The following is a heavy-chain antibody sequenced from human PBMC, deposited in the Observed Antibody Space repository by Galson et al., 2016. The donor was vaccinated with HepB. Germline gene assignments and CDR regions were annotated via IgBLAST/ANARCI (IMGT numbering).Heavy chain of an antibody. D-gene: IGHD1-26*01. Sequence: SLRLSCAASGFTFSSYGMHWVRQAPGKGLEWVARILKDGSHKYYADNMKGRFTISRDNSKNTLYLQMISLGVEDTAAYYCATDTSGSYYDSPYWGQGTLVTVSS. V-gene: IGHV3-30*03. CDR2: ILKDGSHK. CDR1: GFTFSSYG. CDR3: ATDTSGSYYDSPY. J-gene: IGHJ4*02.